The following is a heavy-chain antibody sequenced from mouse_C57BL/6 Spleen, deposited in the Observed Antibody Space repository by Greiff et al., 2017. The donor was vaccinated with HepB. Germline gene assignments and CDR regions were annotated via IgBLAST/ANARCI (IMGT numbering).Heavy chain of an antibody. V-gene: IGHV1-9*01. CDR1: GYTFTGYW. D-gene: IGHD2-4*01. CDR3: ARGDDYDYAMDY. CDR2: ILPGSGNT. J-gene: IGHJ4*01. Sequence: QVQLQQSGAELMKPGASVKLSCKATGYTFTGYWIEWVKQRPGHGLEWIGEILPGSGNTYYNEKFKGKATLTADKSSSTAYMELRSLTSEDSAVYFCARGDDYDYAMDYWGQGTSVTVSS.